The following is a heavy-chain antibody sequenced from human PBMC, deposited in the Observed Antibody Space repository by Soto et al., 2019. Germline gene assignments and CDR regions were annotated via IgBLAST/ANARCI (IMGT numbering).Heavy chain of an antibody. CDR2: SSAYNGDT. D-gene: IGHD2-15*01. Sequence: ASVKVSCKASGYTFTSYGISWVRQAPGQGLEWMGWSSAYNGDTRYAQKFQGRVTMTADPYTDTAYMELRNLRSDDTGVYYCAREGAVVGSAVYYGMDVWGQGTMVTVSS. V-gene: IGHV1-18*01. J-gene: IGHJ6*02. CDR1: GYTFTSYG. CDR3: AREGAVVGSAVYYGMDV.